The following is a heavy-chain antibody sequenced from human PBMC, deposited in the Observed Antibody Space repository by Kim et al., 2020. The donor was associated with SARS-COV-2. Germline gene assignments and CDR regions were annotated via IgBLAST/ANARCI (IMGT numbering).Heavy chain of an antibody. CDR1: GYSFTSYW. Sequence: GESLKISCKGSGYSFTSYWIRWVRQMPGKGLEWMGRIDPSDSYTNYSPSFQGHVTISADKSISTAYLQWSSLKASDTAMYYCARTTYYDFWSPEVWGQGTTVTVSS. V-gene: IGHV5-10-1*01. D-gene: IGHD3-3*01. CDR3: ARTTYYDFWSPEV. J-gene: IGHJ6*02. CDR2: IDPSDSYT.